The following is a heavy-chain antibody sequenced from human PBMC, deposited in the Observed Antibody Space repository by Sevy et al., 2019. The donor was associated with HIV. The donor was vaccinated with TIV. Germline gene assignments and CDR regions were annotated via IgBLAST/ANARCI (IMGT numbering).Heavy chain of an antibody. Sequence: ASVKVSCKASGYTFTGYYIHWVRQAPGLGLEWMGWISPNSGGINYAQKFQGRVTMTRDTSISTAYMELSRLKSNDTAVYYCTRGPSGFSGSDLAYWGQGTLVTVSS. CDR1: GYTFTGYY. CDR3: TRGPSGFSGSDLAY. V-gene: IGHV1-2*02. J-gene: IGHJ4*02. D-gene: IGHD3-22*01. CDR2: ISPNSGGI.